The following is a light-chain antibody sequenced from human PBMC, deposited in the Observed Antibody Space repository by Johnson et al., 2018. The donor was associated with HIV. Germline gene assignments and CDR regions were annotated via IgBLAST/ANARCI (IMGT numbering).Light chain of an antibody. Sequence: QSVLTQPPSVSAAPGQKVTISCSGSSSNIGNNYVSWYQQLPGTAPKLLIYENHKRHSGIPDRFSGSKSGTSATLGITGLQTGDEADYYCGTWDSSLSAGFYVFVTGTKVTVL. V-gene: IGLV1-51*02. CDR2: ENH. CDR1: SSNIGNNY. J-gene: IGLJ1*01. CDR3: GTWDSSLSAGFYV.